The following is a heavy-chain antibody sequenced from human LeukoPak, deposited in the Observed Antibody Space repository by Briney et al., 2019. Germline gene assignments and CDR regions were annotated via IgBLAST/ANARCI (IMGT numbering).Heavy chain of an antibody. J-gene: IGHJ6*03. CDR2: INNNGGST. CDR1: GFTFSTYA. Sequence: GGSLRLSCAASGFTFSTYAMHWVRQAPGKGLEYVSAINNNGGSTYYANSVKGRFTISRDNSKNTLFLQMVSLRAEDMAVYYCARGSGSYFYYYHMDVWGKGTTVTASS. V-gene: IGHV3-64*01. CDR3: ARGSGSYFYYYHMDV. D-gene: IGHD1-26*01.